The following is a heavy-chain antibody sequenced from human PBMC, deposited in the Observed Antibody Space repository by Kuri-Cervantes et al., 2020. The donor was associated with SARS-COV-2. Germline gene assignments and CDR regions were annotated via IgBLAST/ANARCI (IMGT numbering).Heavy chain of an antibody. Sequence: GESLKISCVASGFTFSSYAMHWVRQAPGKGLEWVAVISYDGSNKYYADSVKGRFTISRDNSKNTLYLQMNSLRAEDTAVYYCARADFDFWSGYYIDYWGQGTLVTVSS. CDR2: ISYDGSNK. J-gene: IGHJ4*02. D-gene: IGHD3-3*01. CDR3: ARADFDFWSGYYIDY. CDR1: GFTFSSYA. V-gene: IGHV3-30-3*01.